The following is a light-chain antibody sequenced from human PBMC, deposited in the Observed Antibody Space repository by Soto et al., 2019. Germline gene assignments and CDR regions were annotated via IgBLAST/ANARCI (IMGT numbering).Light chain of an antibody. CDR3: QQRINWPLT. CDR1: QSVTTF. V-gene: IGKV3-11*01. CDR2: DVS. J-gene: IGKJ4*01. Sequence: EIVLTQSPATLSLSPGERATLSCRASQSVTTFLAWYQQKPGQAPRLLMYDVSYRATGIPARFSGSGSGTDFTLTISSLEPEDFAVYYCQQRINWPLTFGGGTKVEIK.